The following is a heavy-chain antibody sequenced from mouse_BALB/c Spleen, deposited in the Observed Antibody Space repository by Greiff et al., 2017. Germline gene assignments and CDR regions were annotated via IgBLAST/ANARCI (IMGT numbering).Heavy chain of an antibody. Sequence: ESGPGLVKPSQSLSLTCSVTGYSITSGYYWNWIRQFPGNKLEWMGYISYDGSNNYNPSLKNRISITRDTSKNQFFLKLNSVTTEDTATYYCARLYDGPDYWGQGTTLTVSS. V-gene: IGHV3-6*02. CDR1: GYSITSGYY. CDR3: ARLYDGPDY. CDR2: ISYDGSN. D-gene: IGHD2-3*01. J-gene: IGHJ2*01.